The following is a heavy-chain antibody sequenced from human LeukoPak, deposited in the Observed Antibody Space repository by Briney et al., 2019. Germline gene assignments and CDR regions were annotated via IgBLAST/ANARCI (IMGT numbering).Heavy chain of an antibody. CDR2: IYYSERP. Sequence: SETLSLTCTVSGGSISSYYWSWIRQPPGKGLEWIGYIYYSERPNYNPSLKSRVTISVDTSKNQFSLKLSSVTAADTAVYYCARGKGIAAAGTRGWFDPWGQGTLVTVSS. CDR3: ARGKGIAAAGTRGWFDP. CDR1: GGSISSYY. J-gene: IGHJ5*02. D-gene: IGHD6-13*01. V-gene: IGHV4-59*08.